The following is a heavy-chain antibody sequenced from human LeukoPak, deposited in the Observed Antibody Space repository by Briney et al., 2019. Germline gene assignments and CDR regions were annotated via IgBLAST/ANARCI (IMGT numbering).Heavy chain of an antibody. D-gene: IGHD3-10*01. J-gene: IGHJ4*02. V-gene: IGHV3-66*01. CDR2: IYLGGSA. Sequence: GGSLRLSCAASGFSVSSHYMSWVRQAPGKGLEWVSVIYLGGSAYYADSVEDRFTISRDKSKNIAYLQMNNLRVEDTAVYFCARDPGESGTYDYWGQGALVTVSP. CDR3: ARDPGESGTYDY. CDR1: GFSVSSHY.